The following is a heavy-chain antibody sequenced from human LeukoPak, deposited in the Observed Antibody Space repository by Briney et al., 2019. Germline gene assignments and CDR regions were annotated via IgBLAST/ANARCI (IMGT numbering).Heavy chain of an antibody. J-gene: IGHJ4*02. V-gene: IGHV1-18*01. CDR2: MSPDIGNT. Sequence: ASVKVSCKASGYTFTKYDIHWVRQAPGQGLEWMGWMSPDIGNTYYSQKLQGRVTMTTDTSTTTAYMELRSLRSDDTGVYYCARFTPRLSREKFDYWGQGTLVTVSS. CDR3: ARFTPRLSREKFDY. D-gene: IGHD3-3*02. CDR1: GYTFTKYD.